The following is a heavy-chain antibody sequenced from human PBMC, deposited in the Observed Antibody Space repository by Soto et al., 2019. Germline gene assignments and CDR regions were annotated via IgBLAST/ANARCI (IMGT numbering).Heavy chain of an antibody. Sequence: GGSLRLSCAVSGFTFHDYTMHWVRQAPGKGLEWVSLISWDAYSTYYADSVKGRFTISSDNSKNSLFLQMNSLRNEDTALYYCAKDMEGNRSGPPANWGQGTLVTVSS. V-gene: IGHV3-43*01. CDR2: ISWDAYST. D-gene: IGHD2-15*01. CDR1: GFTFHDYT. CDR3: AKDMEGNRSGPPAN. J-gene: IGHJ4*02.